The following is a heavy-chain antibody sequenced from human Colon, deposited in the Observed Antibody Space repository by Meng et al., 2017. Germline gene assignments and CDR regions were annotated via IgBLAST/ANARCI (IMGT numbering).Heavy chain of an antibody. CDR1: GGSISSTNW. V-gene: IGHV4-4*02. CDR2: ISQSGSS. J-gene: IGHJ1*01. CDR3: AREDGSIGFTPAGQ. D-gene: IGHD1-26*01. Sequence: QVHLQESGPGLVKPSGTLSLTCAVSGGSISSTNWWSWIRQPPGKGLEWIGEISQSGSSNYNPPLKSRVTMSLDKSKNHFFLNLSSVSAADTAVYYCAREDGSIGFTPAGQWGQGTLVTRLL.